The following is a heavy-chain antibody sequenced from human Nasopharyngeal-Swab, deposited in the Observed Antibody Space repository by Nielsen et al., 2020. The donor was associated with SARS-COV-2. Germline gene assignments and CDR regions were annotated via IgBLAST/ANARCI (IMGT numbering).Heavy chain of an antibody. V-gene: IGHV3-23*01. CDR3: AKDLPYYDILTGYYSYYYGMDV. Sequence: GGSLRLSCAASGFTFSSYAMSWVRQAPGKGLEWVSAISGSGGSTYYADSVKGRFTISRDSSKNTLYLQMNSLRAEDTAVYYCAKDLPYYDILTGYYSYYYGMDVWGQGTTVTVSS. CDR2: ISGSGGST. CDR1: GFTFSSYA. J-gene: IGHJ6*02. D-gene: IGHD3-9*01.